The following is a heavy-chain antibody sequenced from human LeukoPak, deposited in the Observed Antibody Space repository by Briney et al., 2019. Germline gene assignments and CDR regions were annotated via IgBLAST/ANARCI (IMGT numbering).Heavy chain of an antibody. D-gene: IGHD3-10*01. CDR3: AKRGVVVRVILVGFHKEAYYFDS. V-gene: IGHV3-23*01. Sequence: GGSLRLSCAVSGIALSNYGMTWVRQAPGKGLEWVAGISDSGGRTNYADSVKGRFTIPRDNPKNTLYLQMNSLRAEDTAVYFCAKRGVVVRVILVGFHKEAYYFDSWGQGALVTVSS. CDR1: GIALSNYG. J-gene: IGHJ4*02. CDR2: ISDSGGRT.